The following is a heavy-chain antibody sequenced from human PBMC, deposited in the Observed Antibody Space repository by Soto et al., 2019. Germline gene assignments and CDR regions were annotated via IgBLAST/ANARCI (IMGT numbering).Heavy chain of an antibody. CDR3: ARDHYVYDILTGYGYYYGMDV. J-gene: IGHJ6*02. CDR2: IYYSGST. Sequence: QVQLQESGPGLVKPSQTLSLTCTVSGGSISSGDYYWSWIRQPPGKGLEWIGYIYYSGSTYYNPSLKSRFTISVDTSNNQFYLKLSSVPAADTAVYYCARDHYVYDILTGYGYYYGMDVWGQGTTVTVSS. V-gene: IGHV4-30-4*01. D-gene: IGHD3-9*01. CDR1: GGSISSGDYY.